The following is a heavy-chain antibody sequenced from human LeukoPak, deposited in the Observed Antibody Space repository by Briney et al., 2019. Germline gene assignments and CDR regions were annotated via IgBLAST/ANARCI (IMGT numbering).Heavy chain of an antibody. CDR1: GFTFSSYA. D-gene: IGHD1-20*01. Sequence: GGSLRLSCAASGFTFSSYAMSWVRQAPGKGLEWVSAISGSGGSTYSAASVKGRFTISRDNSKNPLYLQMNSLRAEDTAVYYCAKDLTGSVPGCMDVWGQGTTVTVSS. J-gene: IGHJ6*02. V-gene: IGHV3-23*01. CDR3: AKDLTGSVPGCMDV. CDR2: ISGSGGST.